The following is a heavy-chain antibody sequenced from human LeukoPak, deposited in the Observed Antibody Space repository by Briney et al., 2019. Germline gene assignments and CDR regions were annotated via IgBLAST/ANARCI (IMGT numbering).Heavy chain of an antibody. V-gene: IGHV3-48*03. Sequence: GGSLRLSCAASGFTFSSYEMNWVRQAPGKGLEWVSYISSSGSTIYYADSVKGRFTISRDNAKNSLYLQMNSLRAEDTAVYYCASVWENWFDPWGQGTLVTVSS. D-gene: IGHD1-26*01. CDR2: ISSSGSTI. CDR1: GFTFSSYE. CDR3: ASVWENWFDP. J-gene: IGHJ5*02.